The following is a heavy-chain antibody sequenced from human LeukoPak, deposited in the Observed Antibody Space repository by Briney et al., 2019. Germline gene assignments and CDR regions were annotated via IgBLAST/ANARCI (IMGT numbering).Heavy chain of an antibody. CDR3: ARDSASMLRFLEWSPNAFDI. J-gene: IGHJ3*02. Sequence: PGGSLRLSCAASGFTFSSYSINWVRQAPGKGLEWVSSISSSSSYIYYAASVKGRFTISRDNAKNSLYLQMNSLRAEDTAVYYCARDSASMLRFLEWSPNAFDIWGQGTMVTVSS. CDR2: ISSSSSYI. V-gene: IGHV3-21*04. D-gene: IGHD3-3*01. CDR1: GFTFSSYS.